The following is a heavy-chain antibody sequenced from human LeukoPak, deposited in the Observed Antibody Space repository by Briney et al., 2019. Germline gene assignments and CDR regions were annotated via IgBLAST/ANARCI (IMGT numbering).Heavy chain of an antibody. D-gene: IGHD2-21*01. Sequence: GGSLRLSCEASGFTFSSFAMTWVRQAPGKGLEWVSGISGSGGGTYYADSVKGRFTISRDNSKNTLYLQMSSLRAEDTAVYYCARDLRYCDSDNCFLRDASDIWGQGTMVTVSS. J-gene: IGHJ3*02. V-gene: IGHV3-23*01. CDR2: ISGSGGGT. CDR1: GFTFSSFA. CDR3: ARDLRYCDSDNCFLRDASDI.